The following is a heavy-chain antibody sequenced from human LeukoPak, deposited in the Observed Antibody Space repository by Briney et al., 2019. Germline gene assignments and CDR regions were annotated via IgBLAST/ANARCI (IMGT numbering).Heavy chain of an antibody. V-gene: IGHV4-39*01. CDR2: IYYSRST. CDR3: ARGLDSGYDETLYYFDY. CDR1: GGSISSSSYF. Sequence: PSETLSLTCTVSGGSISSSSYFWGWIRQPPGKGLEWIGSIYYSRSTYYNPSLKSRVAISVDTSKNQFSLKLSSVTAADTAVYYCARGLDSGYDETLYYFDYWGQGTLVTVSS. J-gene: IGHJ4*02. D-gene: IGHD5-12*01.